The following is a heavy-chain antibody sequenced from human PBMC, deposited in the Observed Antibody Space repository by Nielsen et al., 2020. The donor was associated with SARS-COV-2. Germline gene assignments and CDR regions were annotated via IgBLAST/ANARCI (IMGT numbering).Heavy chain of an antibody. CDR3: ARPRGYDYGDAFDI. CDR1: GGSISSSSYY. D-gene: IGHD5-18*01. J-gene: IGHJ3*02. CDR2: IYYSGST. Sequence: SETLPLTCTVSGGSISSSSYYWGWIRQPPGKGLEWIGSIYYSGSTYYSPPLKSRVTISIDTSKNQFSLGLSSVTAADTAVYYCARPRGYDYGDAFDIWGQGTMVTVSS. V-gene: IGHV4-39*01.